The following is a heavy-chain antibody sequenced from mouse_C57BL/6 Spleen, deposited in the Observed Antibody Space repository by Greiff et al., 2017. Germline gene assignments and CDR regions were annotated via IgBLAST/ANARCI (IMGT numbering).Heavy chain of an antibody. CDR2: IDPANGNT. CDR1: GFNIKNTY. CDR3: ARGGYYDSYYAMDY. D-gene: IGHD2-3*01. V-gene: IGHV14-3*01. J-gene: IGHJ4*01. Sequence: EVKVEESVAELVRPGASVTLSCTASGFNIKNTYMHWVKQRPEQGLEWIGRIDPANGNTKYAPKFQGKATITADTSSNTAYLQLSRLTAEDTAIYYCARGGYYDSYYAMDYWGQGTSVTVSS.